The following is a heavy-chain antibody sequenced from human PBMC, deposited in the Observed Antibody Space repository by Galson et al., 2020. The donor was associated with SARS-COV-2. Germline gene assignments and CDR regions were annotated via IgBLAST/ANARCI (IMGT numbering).Heavy chain of an antibody. CDR3: ARTSSTATREYYFDY. Sequence: SETLSLTRTVSGDSISSDDFYWSWIRQTPGTGLEWIGDIHSSGNTYYNPSLMSRGTISVDTSKNQFSLRLSSVTAADTAVYFCARTSSTATREYYFDYWGRGTLVSVSS. CDR2: IHSSGNT. J-gene: IGHJ4*02. D-gene: IGHD4-17*01. CDR1: GDSISSDDFY. V-gene: IGHV4-30-4*01.